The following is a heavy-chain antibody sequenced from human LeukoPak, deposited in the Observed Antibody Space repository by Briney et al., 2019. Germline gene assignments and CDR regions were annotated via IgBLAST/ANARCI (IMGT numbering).Heavy chain of an antibody. V-gene: IGHV3-7*05. D-gene: IGHD5-12*01. Sequence: GGSLRLSCAASGFTFSSSWMKWVRQAPGKGLESVAVIKEDGSEKYYVDSVKGRFAISRDNAKNSLYLQMNSLRTEDTALYYCAKPNSGYDHFDYWGQGTLVTVSS. J-gene: IGHJ4*02. CDR3: AKPNSGYDHFDY. CDR2: IKEDGSEK. CDR1: GFTFSSSW.